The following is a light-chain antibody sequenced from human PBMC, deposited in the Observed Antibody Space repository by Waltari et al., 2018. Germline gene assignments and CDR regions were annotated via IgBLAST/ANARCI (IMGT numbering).Light chain of an antibody. Sequence: DIQMTQSPSSLSASVGDTVTITCRASQSISNWLAWCQQKPGKPPILLIYKASILKSGVPSRFSGSGSGTQFTLTISSLQPGDVATYYCQQYNTYSSFGQGTKLEIK. CDR1: QSISNW. J-gene: IGKJ2*01. CDR2: KAS. V-gene: IGKV1-5*03. CDR3: QQYNTYSS.